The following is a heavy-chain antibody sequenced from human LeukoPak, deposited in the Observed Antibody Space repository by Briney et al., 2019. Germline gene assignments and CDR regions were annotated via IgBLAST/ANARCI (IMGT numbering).Heavy chain of an antibody. CDR2: IYHSGST. J-gene: IGHJ5*02. D-gene: IGHD3-10*01. Sequence: SETLSLTCAVSGGSISSGGYSWSWIRQPPGKGLEWIGYIYHSGSTYYNPSLKSRVTISVDRSKNQFSLKLSSVTAADTAVYYCARVTMVRGVISGLGSKNWFDPWGQGTLVTVSS. CDR3: ARVTMVRGVISGLGSKNWFDP. V-gene: IGHV4-30-2*01. CDR1: GGSISSGGYS.